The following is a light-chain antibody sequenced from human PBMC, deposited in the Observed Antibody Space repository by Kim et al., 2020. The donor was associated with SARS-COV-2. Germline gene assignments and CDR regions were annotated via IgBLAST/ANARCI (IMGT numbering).Light chain of an antibody. V-gene: IGLV3-1*01. CDR2: QDS. CDR3: QAWDSSTDLDV. J-gene: IGLJ1*01. CDR1: KLGDKY. Sequence: SYELTQPPSMSVSPGQTASITCSGDKLGDKYACWYQQKPGQSPVLVIYQDSKRPSGLPERLSGSNSGNTATLTITGTQAMDEADYYCQAWDSSTDLDVFG.